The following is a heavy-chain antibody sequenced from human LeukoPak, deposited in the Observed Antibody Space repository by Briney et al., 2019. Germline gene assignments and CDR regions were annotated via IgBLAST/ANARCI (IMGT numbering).Heavy chain of an antibody. Sequence: QPGGSLRLSCTASGFSFSGHWMHWARQLPGKGLVWVSRISPTGSTTSYADSVKGRFTVSRDNAKNTLYLQVNNLRAEDTAVYYCARGPNSDWSGLDFWGQGTLLPVSS. CDR1: GFSFSGHW. J-gene: IGHJ4*02. D-gene: IGHD3-9*01. CDR2: ISPTGSTT. CDR3: ARGPNSDWSGLDF. V-gene: IGHV3-74*01.